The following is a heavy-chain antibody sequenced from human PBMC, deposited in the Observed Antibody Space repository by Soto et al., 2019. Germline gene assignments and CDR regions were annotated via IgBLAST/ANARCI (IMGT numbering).Heavy chain of an antibody. Sequence: QVQLQQWGAGLLKPSETLSLTCAVYGGSVSGYYWSWIRQPPGKGLEWIGEINHSGSTNYNPSLKSRVTISVDTSKNQFSLKLSSVTDADTAVYYCARVAPYNWNYLVAPRHFDYWGQGTLVTVSS. V-gene: IGHV4-34*01. CDR1: GGSVSGYY. J-gene: IGHJ4*02. CDR2: INHSGST. D-gene: IGHD1-7*01. CDR3: ARVAPYNWNYLVAPRHFDY.